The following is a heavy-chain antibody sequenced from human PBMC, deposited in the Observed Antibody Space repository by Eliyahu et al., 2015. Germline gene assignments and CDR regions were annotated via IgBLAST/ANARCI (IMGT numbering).Heavy chain of an antibody. J-gene: IGHJ6*02. CDR2: ISSSGSTI. Sequence: HAPGQGLEWLSYISSSGSTIYYADSVKGRFTISRDNAKNSLYLQMNSLRAEDTAVYYCARGEDYDFWSGRWGYYYYGMDVWGQGTTVTVSS. D-gene: IGHD3-3*01. CDR3: ARGEDYDFWSGRWGYYYYGMDV. V-gene: IGHV3-11*01.